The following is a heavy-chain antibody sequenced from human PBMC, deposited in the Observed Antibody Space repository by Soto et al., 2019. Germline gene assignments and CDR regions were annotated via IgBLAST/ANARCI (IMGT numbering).Heavy chain of an antibody. CDR3: ARSELGARRHCDGTSCSNTVTKNGMDV. D-gene: IGHD2-2*01. CDR2: IYHTGTT. Sequence: PSETLSLTCAVSGDSIIGIYHWAWIRQSPGRGLEWIASIYHTGTTYYTPSLESRVTISVDTSKNQFSLRLSSVTAADSAVYYCARSELGARRHCDGTSCSNTVTKNGMDVWGQGTTVTVSS. V-gene: IGHV4-38-2*01. J-gene: IGHJ6*02. CDR1: GDSIIGIYH.